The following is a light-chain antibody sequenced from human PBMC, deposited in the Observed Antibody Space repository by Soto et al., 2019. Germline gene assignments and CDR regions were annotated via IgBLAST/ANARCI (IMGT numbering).Light chain of an antibody. CDR3: LQALQAPFT. Sequence: DIVMTQSPLSLPVTPGEPASISCRSSQSLLHSNGYNYLDWYLQKPGQSPQLLIYLGSKRDSGVPDRFSGSGSGKEFTLKISRVEAEDVGVYYCLQALQAPFTFCPGTKVDIK. V-gene: IGKV2-28*01. CDR2: LGS. CDR1: QSLLHSNGYNY. J-gene: IGKJ3*01.